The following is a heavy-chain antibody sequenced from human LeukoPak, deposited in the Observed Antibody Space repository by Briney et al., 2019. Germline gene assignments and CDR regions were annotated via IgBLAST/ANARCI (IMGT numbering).Heavy chain of an antibody. Sequence: PGGSLRLSCAASGFTFSSFDMTWVRQAPGKGLEWVANIKADGRETYYVDSVKGRFTISRDNAQNSLYLQLNSLRVEDTAVYYCAKGGHVDYCGQGSLVTVSS. CDR1: GFTFSSFD. V-gene: IGHV3-7*01. CDR2: IKADGRET. J-gene: IGHJ4*02. CDR3: AKGGHVDY.